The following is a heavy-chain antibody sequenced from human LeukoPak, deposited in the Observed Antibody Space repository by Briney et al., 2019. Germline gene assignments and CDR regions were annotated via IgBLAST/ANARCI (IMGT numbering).Heavy chain of an antibody. CDR2: ISSSSSYI. CDR3: ARVRSVSYYDSSGYFDY. CDR1: GFTFSTYE. J-gene: IGHJ4*02. Sequence: PGGSLRLSCAASGFTFSTYEMNWVRQAPGKGLEWVSSISSSSSYIYYADSVKGRFTISRDNAKNSLYLQMNSLRAEDTAVYYCARVRSVSYYDSSGYFDYWGQGTLVTVSS. D-gene: IGHD3-22*01. V-gene: IGHV3-21*01.